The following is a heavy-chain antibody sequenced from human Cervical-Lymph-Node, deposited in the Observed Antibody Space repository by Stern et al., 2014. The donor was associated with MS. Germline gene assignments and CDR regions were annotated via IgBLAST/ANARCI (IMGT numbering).Heavy chain of an antibody. CDR1: GYTFTDYN. D-gene: IGHD1-26*01. V-gene: IGHV1-46*01. J-gene: IGHJ4*02. CDR3: AGVAPTVGAAY. Sequence: VQLVESGAEVKEPGASVKVSCTASGYTFTDYNIQWVRQAPGPGLEWMGMHSPDGGRTTYGPKFRNRVTMTRDKSTATVYMELNSLRSEDTAVYSCAGVAPTVGAAYWGQGTLVTVSS. CDR2: HSPDGGRT.